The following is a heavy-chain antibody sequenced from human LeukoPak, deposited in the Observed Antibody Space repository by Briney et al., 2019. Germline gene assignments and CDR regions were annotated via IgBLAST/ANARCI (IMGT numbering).Heavy chain of an antibody. CDR1: GGSISSSNW. V-gene: IGHV4-4*02. J-gene: IGHJ4*02. CDR2: IYHSGST. D-gene: IGHD3-22*01. CDR3: VNYYDSSDYQQPNHFDY. Sequence: SETLSLTCAVSGGSISSSNWWNWVRQPPGKGLEWIGQIYHSGSTNYNPSLKTRVTISVDKSKNQFSLKLSSVTAADTAVYYCVNYYDSSDYQQPNHFDYWGQGTLVTVSS.